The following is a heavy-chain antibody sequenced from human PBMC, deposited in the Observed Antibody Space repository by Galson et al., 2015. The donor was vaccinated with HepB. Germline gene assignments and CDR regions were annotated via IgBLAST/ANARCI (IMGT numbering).Heavy chain of an antibody. J-gene: IGHJ4*02. Sequence: SLRLSCAASGFTFSNAWMSWVRQAPGKGLEWVGRIKSKTDGGTTDYAAPVKGRFTISRDDSKNTLYLQMNSLKTEDTAVYYCTTDERYFDSPLVDYWGQGTLVTVSS. D-gene: IGHD3-9*01. V-gene: IGHV3-15*01. CDR2: IKSKTDGGTT. CDR1: GFTFSNAW. CDR3: TTDERYFDSPLVDY.